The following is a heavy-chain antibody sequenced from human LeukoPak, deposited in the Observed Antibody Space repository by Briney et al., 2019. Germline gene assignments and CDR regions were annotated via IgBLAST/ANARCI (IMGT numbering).Heavy chain of an antibody. J-gene: IGHJ4*02. CDR2: IYYSGST. V-gene: IGHV4-31*03. CDR1: GGSVSSGGDH. CDR3: ARTSPRSYYYDSDGYSFDN. Sequence: PSETLSLTCTVSGGSVSSGGDHGSWIRQHPEKGLEWIGYIYYSGSTYYNPSLKSRVTISVDTSKNQFSLKLNSVTAADTALYYCARTSPRSYYYDSDGYSFDNWGQGTLVTVSS. D-gene: IGHD3-22*01.